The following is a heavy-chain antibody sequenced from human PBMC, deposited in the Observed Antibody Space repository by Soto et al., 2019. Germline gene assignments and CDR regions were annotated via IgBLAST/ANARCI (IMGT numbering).Heavy chain of an antibody. V-gene: IGHV3-64*02. CDR1: GFTFSKHG. CDR2: ISGNGGST. Sequence: PVGSLRLSCAASGFTFSKHGMHWVRQAPGKGLEYVSAISGNGGSTYYADSVKGRFTISRDNSKNTLYLQMGSLRVEDMAVYYCARTFADNSGYYYDYWGQGTLVTVSS. CDR3: ARTFADNSGYYYDY. D-gene: IGHD3-22*01. J-gene: IGHJ4*02.